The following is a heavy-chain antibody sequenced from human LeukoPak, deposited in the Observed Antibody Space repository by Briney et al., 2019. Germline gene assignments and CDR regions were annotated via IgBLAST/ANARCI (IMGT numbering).Heavy chain of an antibody. CDR1: GYTFTSYD. V-gene: IGHV1-8*01. J-gene: IGHJ2*01. Sequence: GASVKVSCQAAGYTFTSYDFNWVRPAPGQGLEGMGWMNPTSGNTGYAQKFQGRVTMTRDASIATAYMELSSLTSEDTALYYCTRMRGYTYGYWYLDLWGRGTPVTVSS. CDR3: TRMRGYTYGYWYLDL. D-gene: IGHD5-18*01. CDR2: MNPTSGNT.